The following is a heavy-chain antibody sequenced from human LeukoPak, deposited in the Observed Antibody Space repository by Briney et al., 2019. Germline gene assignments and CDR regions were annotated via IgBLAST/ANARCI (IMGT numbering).Heavy chain of an antibody. CDR2: ISWNSGSI. D-gene: IGHD2-2*01. V-gene: IGHV3-9*01. CDR3: AKGYCSSISCLVDY. J-gene: IGHJ4*02. CDR1: GFTFDDYA. Sequence: GGSLRLSCAASGFTFDDYAMHWVRQAPGKGLEWVSGISWNSGSIGYADSVKGRFTISRDNAKNSLCLQMNSLRAEDTALYYCAKGYCSSISCLVDYWGQGTLVTVSS.